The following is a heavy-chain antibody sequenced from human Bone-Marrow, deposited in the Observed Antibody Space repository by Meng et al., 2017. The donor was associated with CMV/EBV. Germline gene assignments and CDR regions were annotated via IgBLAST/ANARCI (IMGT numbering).Heavy chain of an antibody. CDR2: ISSSSSTI. J-gene: IGHJ3*02. D-gene: IGHD6-6*01. V-gene: IGHV3-48*04. CDR3: ARSIAARRGHLDAFDI. CDR1: GFTFSSYS. Sequence: GESLKISCAASGFTFSSYSMNWVRQAPGKGLEWVSYISSSSSTIYYADSVKGRFTISRDNAKNSLYLQMNSLRAEDTAVYYCARSIAARRGHLDAFDIWGQGTMVPVSS.